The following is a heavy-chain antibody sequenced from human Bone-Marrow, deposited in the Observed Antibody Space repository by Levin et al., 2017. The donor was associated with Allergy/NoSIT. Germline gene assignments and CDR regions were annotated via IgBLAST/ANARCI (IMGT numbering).Heavy chain of an antibody. CDR3: ARDINIAVADRLYYYYAMDV. CDR2: ISWNGGTV. V-gene: IGHV3-9*01. J-gene: IGHJ6*02. Sequence: QAGGSLRLSCEASGFTFEDYALHWVRQAPGKGLEWVSGISWNGGTVLYAGSVKGRFITSRDNAKKSLYLQRNTLRPEDTAVYYCARDINIAVADRLYYYYAMDVWGQGTTVTVSS. D-gene: IGHD6-19*01. CDR1: GFTFEDYA.